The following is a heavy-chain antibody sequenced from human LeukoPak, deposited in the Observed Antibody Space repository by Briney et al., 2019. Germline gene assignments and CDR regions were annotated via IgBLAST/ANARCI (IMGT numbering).Heavy chain of an antibody. CDR3: ARLPPTESSGWGRPFDY. D-gene: IGHD6-19*01. Sequence: PSETLSLTCTASGGSISSTSYFWGWIRQPPGKGLEWIGSVYDSGSTYYNPSLKSRVTISVDTSKNQFSLKLSSVTAADTAVFYCARLPPTESSGWGRPFDYWGQGTLVTVSS. CDR2: VYDSGST. V-gene: IGHV4-39*01. J-gene: IGHJ4*02. CDR1: GGSISSTSYF.